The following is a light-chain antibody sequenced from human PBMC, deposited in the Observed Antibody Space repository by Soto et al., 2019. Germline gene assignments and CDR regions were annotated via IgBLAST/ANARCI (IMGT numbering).Light chain of an antibody. CDR1: IDDVGGYDF. CDR2: DVN. J-gene: IGLJ3*02. Sequence: QAVVTQPASVSGSPGQSITISCTGSIDDVGGYDFVSWYQQHPGKVPKLIIYDVNNRPSGVSDRFSGSKSGYTATLTISGLQADDEADYYCCSYTTYTTVVFGGGTKLTVL. CDR3: CSYTTYTTVV. V-gene: IGLV2-14*01.